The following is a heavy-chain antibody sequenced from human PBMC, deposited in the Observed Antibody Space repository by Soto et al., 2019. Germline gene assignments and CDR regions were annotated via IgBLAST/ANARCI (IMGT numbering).Heavy chain of an antibody. CDR2: IYPGDSDT. CDR3: ARRGPNDYESSGYQIDY. J-gene: IGHJ4*02. CDR1: GYRFTNYW. Sequence: PGESLKISCKASGYRFTNYWIGWVRQMPGKGLEWMGIIYPGDSDTRYSPTFEGQVTISADKSITTAYLQWSSLNASDSAMYYCARRGPNDYESSGYQIDYWGQGTLVTVSS. D-gene: IGHD3-22*01. V-gene: IGHV5-51*01.